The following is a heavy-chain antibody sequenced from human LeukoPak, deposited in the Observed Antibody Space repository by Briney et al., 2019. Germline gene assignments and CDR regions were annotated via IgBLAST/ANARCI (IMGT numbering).Heavy chain of an antibody. V-gene: IGHV3-48*03. Sequence: GGSLRLSCAASGFTFSSYEMNWVRQAPGKGLEWVSYISSSGSTIYYADSVKGRFTISRDNAKNSLYLQMNSLRTEDTAVYYCAGDPRLRLKRSGWFDPWGQGTLDTVSS. CDR3: AGDPRLRLKRSGWFDP. D-gene: IGHD4-17*01. J-gene: IGHJ5*02. CDR1: GFTFSSYE. CDR2: ISSSGSTI.